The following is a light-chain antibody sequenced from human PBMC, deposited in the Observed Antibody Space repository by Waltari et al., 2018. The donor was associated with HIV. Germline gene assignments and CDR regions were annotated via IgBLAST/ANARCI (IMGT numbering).Light chain of an antibody. CDR3: QQRSNWLWT. V-gene: IGKV3-11*01. CDR1: QSVSHY. J-gene: IGKJ1*01. Sequence: EIVLTQSPATLSLSPGERATLSCRASQSVSHYLAWYQQKPGLAPRLLIYDALNRATGIPARFSGSGSGTDFTLTISSLEPEDFAVYYCQQRSNWLWTFGQGTKVEMK. CDR2: DAL.